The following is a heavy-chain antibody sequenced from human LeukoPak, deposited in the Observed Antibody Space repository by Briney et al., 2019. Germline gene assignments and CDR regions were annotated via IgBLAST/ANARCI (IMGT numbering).Heavy chain of an antibody. Sequence: SQTLSLTCAISGDSVSSNSAAWNWIRQSPSRGLEWLGRTYYRSKWYNDYAVSVKSRITINPDTSKNQFSLQLNSVTPEDTAVYYCARGHPDYYDSSGYSDYWGQGTLVTVSS. CDR3: ARGHPDYYDSSGYSDY. V-gene: IGHV6-1*01. J-gene: IGHJ4*02. CDR1: GDSVSSNSAA. CDR2: TYYRSKWYN. D-gene: IGHD3-22*01.